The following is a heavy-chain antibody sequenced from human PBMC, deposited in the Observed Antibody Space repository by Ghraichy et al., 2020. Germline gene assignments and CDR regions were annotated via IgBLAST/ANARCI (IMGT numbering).Heavy chain of an antibody. J-gene: IGHJ4*02. Sequence: GGSLRLSCAASGFTFSSYAMSWVRQAPGKGLEWVSAISGSGGSTYYADSVKGRFTIFRDNSKNTLYLQMNSLRAEDTAVYYCAKDRDYDYVWGSYRQNYFDYWGQGTLVTVSS. V-gene: IGHV3-23*01. CDR1: GFTFSSYA. CDR3: AKDRDYDYVWGSYRQNYFDY. CDR2: ISGSGGST. D-gene: IGHD3-16*02.